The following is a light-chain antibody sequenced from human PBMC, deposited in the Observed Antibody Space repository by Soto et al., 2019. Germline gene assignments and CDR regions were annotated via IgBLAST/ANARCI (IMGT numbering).Light chain of an antibody. CDR2: DVS. V-gene: IGLV2-14*03. CDR3: TSYTSSSTYV. J-gene: IGLJ1*01. Sequence: QSVRTQPASVSGSPGQSITIFCTGTSSDVGSYNYVSWYQQHPGRAPKLMIYDVSSRPSGVSNRFSGSKSGNTASLTISGLQAEDEADYFCTSYTSSSTYVFGTGTKVTVL. CDR1: SSDVGSYNY.